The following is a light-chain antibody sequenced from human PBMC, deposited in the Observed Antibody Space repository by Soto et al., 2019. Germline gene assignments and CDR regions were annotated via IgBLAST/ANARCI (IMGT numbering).Light chain of an antibody. J-gene: IGLJ1*01. Sequence: QSVLTQPASVSGSPGQSITISCTGTSSDIGYYNYVSWYQQHPGKAPKLMIYEVSYRPSGVYNRFSGSKSGNTASLTISGLQAEDEADYYCSSYTSSSTLVFGTGTKLTVL. V-gene: IGLV2-14*01. CDR2: EVS. CDR3: SSYTSSSTLV. CDR1: SSDIGYYNY.